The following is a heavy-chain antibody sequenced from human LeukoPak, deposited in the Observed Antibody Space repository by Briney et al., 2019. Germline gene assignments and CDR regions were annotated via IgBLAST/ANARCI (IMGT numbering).Heavy chain of an antibody. CDR2: INHRGST. V-gene: IGHV4-34*01. D-gene: IGHD6-25*01. CDR3: ARGLDSSGDY. CDR1: GGSFSGYY. J-gene: IGHJ4*02. Sequence: PSETLSLTCAVYGGSFSGYYWSWIHQPPGKGLEWIGEINHRGSTNYNPSLKSRVTISVDASRNQFALKPTSVTAADTAVFYCARGLDSSGDYWGQGTLVTVSS.